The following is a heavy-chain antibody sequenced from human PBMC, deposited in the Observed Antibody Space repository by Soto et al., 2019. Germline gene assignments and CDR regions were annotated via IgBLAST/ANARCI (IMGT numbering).Heavy chain of an antibody. Sequence: QITLKESGPTLVKPTQTLTLTCIFSGFSLSTSGEGVGWIRQPPGKALEWLALVYWDDDKRYSPSLKSRLTITKDTSKNQVVLTMTNMDPVDTATYYCVHRRVQIFDFWGQGALVTVSS. CDR2: VYWDDDK. V-gene: IGHV2-5*02. D-gene: IGHD1-1*01. J-gene: IGHJ4*02. CDR1: GFSLSTSGEG. CDR3: VHRRVQIFDF.